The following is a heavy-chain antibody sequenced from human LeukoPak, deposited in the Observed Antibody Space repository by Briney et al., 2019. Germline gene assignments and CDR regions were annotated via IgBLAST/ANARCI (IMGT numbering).Heavy chain of an antibody. CDR3: ARANLYGYYAFDI. Sequence: SETLSLTCAVSGGSVSSSNWWSWVRQPPGKGLEWIGEIYHSGSTNYNPSLKSRVTISVDKSKNQFSLKLSSVTAADTAVYYCARANLYGYYAFDIWGQGTMVTVSS. J-gene: IGHJ3*02. CDR2: IYHSGST. CDR1: GGSVSSSNW. V-gene: IGHV4-4*02. D-gene: IGHD2-2*02.